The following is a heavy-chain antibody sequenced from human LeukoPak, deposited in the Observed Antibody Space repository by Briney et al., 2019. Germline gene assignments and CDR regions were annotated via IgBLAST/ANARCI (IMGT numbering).Heavy chain of an antibody. CDR3: ASYPVLLWFGAPLRPEPYYFDY. J-gene: IGHJ4*02. CDR1: GYTFSGYY. CDR2: INPNSGGT. D-gene: IGHD3-10*01. Sequence: GASVKVSCKASGYTFSGYYMHWVRQAPGQGLEWMGWINPNSGGTYYAQKFQGRVTMTEDTSTDTAYMELSSLRSEDTAVYYCASYPVLLWFGAPLRPEPYYFDYWGQGTLVTVSS. V-gene: IGHV1-2*02.